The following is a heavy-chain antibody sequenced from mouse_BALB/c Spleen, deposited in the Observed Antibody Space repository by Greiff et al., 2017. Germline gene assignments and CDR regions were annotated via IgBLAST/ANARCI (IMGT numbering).Heavy chain of an antibody. Sequence: QLQESGPGLVAPSQSLSITCTVSGFSLTDYGVSWIRQPPGKGLEWLGVIWGGGSTYYNSALKSRLSISKDNSKSQVFLKMNSLQTDDTARYYCARDDYGSSYWFAYWGQGTLVTVSA. V-gene: IGHV2-6-5*01. CDR3: ARDDYGSSYWFAY. J-gene: IGHJ3*01. CDR1: GFSLTDYG. D-gene: IGHD1-1*01. CDR2: IWGGGST.